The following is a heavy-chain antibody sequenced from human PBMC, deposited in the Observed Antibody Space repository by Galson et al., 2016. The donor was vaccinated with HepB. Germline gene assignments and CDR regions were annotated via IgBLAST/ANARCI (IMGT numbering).Heavy chain of an antibody. CDR1: GDSISTYY. V-gene: IGHV4-59*03. CDR3: ARLGGYTSGTFSGYFDP. Sequence: TLSLTCSVSGDSISTYYWTWIRQPPGKGLEWIGFIHYTGRTDYSPSLQSRVSISIDTSKNQFSLRLTSVTPTDTAIYFCARLGGYTSGTFSGYFDPWGQGTLVTVSS. D-gene: IGHD3-16*02. J-gene: IGHJ5*02. CDR2: IHYTGRT.